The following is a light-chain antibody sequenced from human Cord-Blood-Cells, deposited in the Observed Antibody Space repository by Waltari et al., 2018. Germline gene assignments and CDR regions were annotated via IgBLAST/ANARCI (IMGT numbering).Light chain of an antibody. Sequence: IVMTQSPDSLAVSLGERATSNCKSSQSVLYTSNNKNYLAWYQQKPGQPPKLLIYLASTRESGVPDRFSGSGSGTDFTLTISSLQAEDVAVYYCQQYYSTPPTFGGGTKVGIK. CDR2: LAS. J-gene: IGKJ4*01. CDR3: QQYYSTPPT. CDR1: QSVLYTSNNKNY. V-gene: IGKV4-1*01.